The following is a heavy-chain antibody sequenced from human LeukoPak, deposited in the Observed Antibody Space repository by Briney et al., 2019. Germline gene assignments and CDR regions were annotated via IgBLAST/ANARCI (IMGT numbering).Heavy chain of an antibody. CDR2: IWYDGSNK. V-gene: IGHV3-33*01. J-gene: IGHJ5*02. Sequence: GGSLRLSCAASGFTFSSYGMHWVRQAPGKGLEWEAVIWYDGSNKYHADSVKGRFTISRGNSKNTLYLQMNSLRAEDTAVYYCARDSSVGYSGYDLDHWGQGTLVTVSS. CDR1: GFTFSSYG. CDR3: ARDSSVGYSGYDLDH. D-gene: IGHD5-12*01.